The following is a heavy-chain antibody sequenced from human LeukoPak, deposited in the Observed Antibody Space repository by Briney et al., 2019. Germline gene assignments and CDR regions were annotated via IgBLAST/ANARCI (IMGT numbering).Heavy chain of an antibody. J-gene: IGHJ4*02. CDR1: GYTFTSYG. V-gene: IGHV1-18*01. Sequence: ASVKVSCKASGYTFTSYGISWVRQAPGQGLEWMGWISAYNGNTNYAQKLQGRVTMTTDTSTSTAHMELRSLRSDDTAVYYCARVVGDNRYFDYWGQGTLVTVSS. CDR2: ISAYNGNT. D-gene: IGHD3-10*01. CDR3: ARVVGDNRYFDY.